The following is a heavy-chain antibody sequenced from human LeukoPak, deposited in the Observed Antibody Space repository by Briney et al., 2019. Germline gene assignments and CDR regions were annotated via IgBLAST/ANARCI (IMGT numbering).Heavy chain of an antibody. CDR3: ARVMGRYCSSTSCYVDY. V-gene: IGHV3-30*04. CDR2: ISYDGSNK. CDR1: GITFSSYA. J-gene: IGHJ4*02. Sequence: GGSLRLSCAASGITFSSYAMHWVRQAPGKGLEWVAVISYDGSNKYYADSVKGRFTISRDNSKNTLYLQMNSLGAEDTAVYYCARVMGRYCSSTSCYVDYWGQGTLVTVSS. D-gene: IGHD2-2*01.